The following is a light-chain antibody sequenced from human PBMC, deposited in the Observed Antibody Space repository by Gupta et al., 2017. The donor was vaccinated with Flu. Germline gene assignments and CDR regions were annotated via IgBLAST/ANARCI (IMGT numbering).Light chain of an antibody. CDR3: QSYDSSLSGSWV. CDR1: NIGEGYK. V-gene: IGLV1-40*01. CDR2: YNN. J-gene: IGLJ3*02. Sequence: NIGEGYKVHLYKHLPRTAAKLLIYYNNKRPSGVPDRFSGSKSHSSASLAITGLQAEDESDYYCQSYDSSLSGSWVFGGGTKLTVL.